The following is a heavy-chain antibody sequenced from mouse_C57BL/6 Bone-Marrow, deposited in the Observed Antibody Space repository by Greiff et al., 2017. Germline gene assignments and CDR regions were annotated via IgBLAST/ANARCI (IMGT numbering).Heavy chain of an antibody. CDR3: ARGRYYGSSGGFAY. D-gene: IGHD1-1*01. V-gene: IGHV1-81*01. J-gene: IGHJ3*01. Sequence: QVQLQQSGAELARPGASVKLSCKASGYTFTSYGISWVKQRTGQGLEWIGEIYPRSGNTYYNEKFKGKATLTADKSSSTAYMELRSLTSEDSAVYFWARGRYYGSSGGFAYWGQGTLVTVSA. CDR1: GYTFTSYG. CDR2: IYPRSGNT.